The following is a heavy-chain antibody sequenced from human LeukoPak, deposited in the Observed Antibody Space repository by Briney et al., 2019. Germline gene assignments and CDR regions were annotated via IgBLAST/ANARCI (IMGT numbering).Heavy chain of an antibody. V-gene: IGHV4-4*09. CDR2: IHMTGRT. CDR1: GVSFSSFQ. J-gene: IGHJ4*02. D-gene: IGHD2-8*01. CDR3: ATSYDAKVATFDL. Sequence: PSETLSLTCTVSGVSFSSFQWSWTRQSPVKGLEWIGDIHMTGRTDYNPSLKSRVTISMDTSKSQFSLLLTSVSAADTAIYFCATSYDAKVATFDLLGQGILVTVSS.